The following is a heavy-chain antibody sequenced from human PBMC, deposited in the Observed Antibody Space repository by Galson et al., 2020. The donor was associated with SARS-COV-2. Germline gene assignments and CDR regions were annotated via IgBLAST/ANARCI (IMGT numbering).Heavy chain of an antibody. J-gene: IGHJ3*02. CDR2: ISYDGSNK. CDR3: AREGYFGAFDI. CDR1: GFTFSSYA. D-gene: IGHD3-3*01. V-gene: IGHV3-30*04. Sequence: GGSLRLSCAASGFTFSSYAMHWVRQAPGKGLEWVAVISYDGSNKYYADSVKGRFTISRDNSKNTLYLQMNSLRAEDTAVYYCAREGYFGAFDIWGQGTMVTVSS.